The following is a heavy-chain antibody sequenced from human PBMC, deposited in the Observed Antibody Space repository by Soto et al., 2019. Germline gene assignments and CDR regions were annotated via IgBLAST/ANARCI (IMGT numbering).Heavy chain of an antibody. CDR3: ARNWNVGAFDY. CDR2: IYYSGST. J-gene: IGHJ4*02. CDR1: VGSISSYY. Sequence: SETLSLTCTVPVGSISSYYWSWIRQPPGKGLEWIGYIYYSGSTNYNPSLKSRVTISVDTSKNQFSLKLSSVTAADTAVYYCARNWNVGAFDYWGQGTLVTVSS. V-gene: IGHV4-59*01. D-gene: IGHD1-1*01.